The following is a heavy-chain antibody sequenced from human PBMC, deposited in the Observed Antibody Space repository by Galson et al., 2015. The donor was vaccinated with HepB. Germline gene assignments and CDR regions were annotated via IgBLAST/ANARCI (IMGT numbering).Heavy chain of an antibody. V-gene: IGHV4-34*01. CDR1: GGSFSGYY. Sequence: LSLTCAVYGGSFSGYYWSWIRQPPGKGLEWIGEINHSGSTNYNPSLKSRVTISVDTSKNQFSLKLSSVTAADTAVYYCARGNRRPRPGIAAAGKDWFDPWGQGTLVTVSS. CDR2: INHSGST. CDR3: ARGNRRPRPGIAAAGKDWFDP. J-gene: IGHJ5*02. D-gene: IGHD6-13*01.